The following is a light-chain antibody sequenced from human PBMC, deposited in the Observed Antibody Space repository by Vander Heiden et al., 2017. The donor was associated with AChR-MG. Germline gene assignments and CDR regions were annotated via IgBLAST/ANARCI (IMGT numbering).Light chain of an antibody. CDR3: SSFSRIGTVVV. CDR2: DVN. Sequence: QSALTQPASVSASPGQSITISCSGTSSDIGGYDFVSWYQQSPGRAPKLVIYDVNHRPSGISDRFSGSKSGSVASLTSSSLQGDDEAHYYCSSFSRIGTVVVFGGGTKLTVL. V-gene: IGLV2-14*03. CDR1: SSDIGGYDF. J-gene: IGLJ2*01.